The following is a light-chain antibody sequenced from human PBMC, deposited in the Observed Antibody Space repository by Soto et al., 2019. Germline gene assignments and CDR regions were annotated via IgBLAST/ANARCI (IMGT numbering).Light chain of an antibody. CDR2: DGS. CDR1: QSVSYW. Sequence: SHLTQSPSTLSTSVSARVTITCRASQSVSYWLAWYQQKPGKAPNLLIYDGSTLASGVPPRFSGGGFGTEFTLNISSLQPDDSAMYYCQHYNTYSNAFGPGTKVDIK. J-gene: IGKJ3*01. V-gene: IGKV1-5*01. CDR3: QHYNTYSNA.